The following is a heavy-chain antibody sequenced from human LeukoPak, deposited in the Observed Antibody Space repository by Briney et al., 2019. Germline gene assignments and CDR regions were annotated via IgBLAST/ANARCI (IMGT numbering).Heavy chain of an antibody. Sequence: ASVKVSCTTSGYTFTSYYMHWMRQAPGHGVEWGGMINPNGGGTRSAQKFQGRVTLTRDTSTSTVYMDLSSLRSEDTAIYYCARRGGCISTSCNLDYWGQGTLVTVSS. D-gene: IGHD2-2*01. J-gene: IGHJ4*02. CDR3: ARRGGCISTSCNLDY. CDR2: INPNGGGT. V-gene: IGHV1-46*03. CDR1: GYTFTSYY.